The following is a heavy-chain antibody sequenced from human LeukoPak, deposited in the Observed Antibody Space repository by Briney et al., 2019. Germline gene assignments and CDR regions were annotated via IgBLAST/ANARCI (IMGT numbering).Heavy chain of an antibody. CDR2: INHSGST. V-gene: IGHV4-34*01. CDR3: ARARRYSSSWYPVSEPWRFDY. CDR1: GGSFSGYY. Sequence: SETLSLTCAVYGGSFSGYYWSWIRQPPGKGLEWIGEINHSGSTNYNPSLKSRVTISVDTSKNQFSLKLSSVTAADTAVYYCARARRYSSSWYPVSEPWRFDYWGQGTLVTVPS. D-gene: IGHD6-13*01. J-gene: IGHJ4*02.